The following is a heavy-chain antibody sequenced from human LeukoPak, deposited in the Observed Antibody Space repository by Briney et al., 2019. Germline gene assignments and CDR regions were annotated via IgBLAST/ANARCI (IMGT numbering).Heavy chain of an antibody. CDR3: ARETSSGYYQNDY. CDR2: INPNSGGT. Sequence: ASVKVSCKASGYTFTGYYMHWVRQAPGQGLEWMGWINPNSGGTNYAQKFQGRVTMTRDTSISTAYMELSRLRSDDTAVYNCARETSSGYYQNDYWGQGTLVTVYS. V-gene: IGHV1-2*02. D-gene: IGHD3-22*01. J-gene: IGHJ4*02. CDR1: GYTFTGYY.